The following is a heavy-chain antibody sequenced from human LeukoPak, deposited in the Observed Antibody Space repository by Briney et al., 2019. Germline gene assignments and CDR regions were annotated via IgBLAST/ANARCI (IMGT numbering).Heavy chain of an antibody. CDR3: SRGLDSRKLGY. V-gene: IGHV4-31*03. D-gene: IGHD3-22*01. CDR2: IHPSGTL. CDR1: GASFSSGDQY. Sequence: PSETRSLTCTVSGASFSSGDQYWNWIRQRPGEGLEWIGSIHPSGTLYNNPSLESRVTISIDTPKNQFSLYLNSVTAADTAVYFCSRGLDSRKLGYWGQGTLVTVSS. J-gene: IGHJ4*02.